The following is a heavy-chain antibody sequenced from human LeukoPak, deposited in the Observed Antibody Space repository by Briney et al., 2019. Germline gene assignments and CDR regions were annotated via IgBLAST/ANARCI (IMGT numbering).Heavy chain of an antibody. J-gene: IGHJ3*02. CDR1: GASIRSGDYY. CDR2: IYDSGST. Sequence: PSQTLSLTCTVSGASIRSGDYYWSWIRQPPGKGLEWIGYIYDSGSTYYNPSLKSRITISVDTSENRFSLKLSSVTSTDTAVYYCARDCSGGSCYGAFDIWGQGTMVTVSS. CDR3: ARDCSGGSCYGAFDI. D-gene: IGHD2-15*01. V-gene: IGHV4-30-4*01.